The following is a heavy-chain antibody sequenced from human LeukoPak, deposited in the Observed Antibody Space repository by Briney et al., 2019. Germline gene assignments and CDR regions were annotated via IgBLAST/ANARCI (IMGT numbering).Heavy chain of an antibody. CDR3: ARAFFDY. Sequence: PGGSLRLSCAASGFTSSDYSMSWVRQAPGKGLEWVSVIYSGGSTYYADSVKGRFTISRDNSKNTLYLQMNSLRAEDTAVYYCARAFFDYWGQGTLVTVSS. CDR2: IYSGGST. J-gene: IGHJ4*02. CDR1: GFTSSDYS. V-gene: IGHV3-53*01.